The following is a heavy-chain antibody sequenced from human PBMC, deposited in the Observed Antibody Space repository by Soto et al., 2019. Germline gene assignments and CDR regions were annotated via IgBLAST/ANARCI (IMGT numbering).Heavy chain of an antibody. D-gene: IGHD2-8*01. J-gene: IGHJ6*02. Sequence: GSLRLSCAASGFTFSSYGMLWVRQAPGKGLEWVAVIWYDGSNKYYADSVKGRFTISRDNSKNTLYLQMNSLRAEDTAVYYCALHGGDCTNGVCSFAYGMDVWGQGTTVTVSS. CDR3: ALHGGDCTNGVCSFAYGMDV. CDR1: GFTFSSYG. V-gene: IGHV3-33*01. CDR2: IWYDGSNK.